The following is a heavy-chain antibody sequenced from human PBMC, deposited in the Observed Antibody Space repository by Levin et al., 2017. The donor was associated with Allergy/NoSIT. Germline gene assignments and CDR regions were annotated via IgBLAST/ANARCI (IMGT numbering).Heavy chain of an antibody. Sequence: SQTLSLTCTVSGGSISSTDYYWGWIRQPPGKGLEWIGSIYYSGSTYYNPSLKSRVTLSVDTSKNQFSLKLSSVTAADTAVYYCARQSYSSSNGGCWGQGTLVTVSS. CDR3: ARQSYSSSNGGC. V-gene: IGHV4-39*01. J-gene: IGHJ4*02. CDR1: GGSISSTDYY. CDR2: IYYSGST. D-gene: IGHD6-6*01.